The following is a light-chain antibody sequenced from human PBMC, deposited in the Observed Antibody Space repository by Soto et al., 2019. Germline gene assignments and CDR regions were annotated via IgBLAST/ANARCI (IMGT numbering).Light chain of an antibody. V-gene: IGKV3-15*01. CDR3: QQYNNWPSLT. CDR2: GAS. CDR1: QSVSSN. J-gene: IGKJ1*01. Sequence: EIVMTQSPATLSVSPGERATLSCRASQSVSSNLAWYQQKPGQAPRLLIYGASTRATGIPARFSGSGSGTEFTLTISSLQSEDFAVYYCQQYNNWPSLTFGQGTKVDSK.